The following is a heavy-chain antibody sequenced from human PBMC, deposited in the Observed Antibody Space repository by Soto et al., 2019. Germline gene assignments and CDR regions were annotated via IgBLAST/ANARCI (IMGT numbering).Heavy chain of an antibody. CDR1: GFTFSSFG. D-gene: IGHD3-16*02. Sequence: PGGSLRLSCAASGFTFSSFGTSWVRQAPGKGLEWVSAISGTGGSTFYADSVQGRFTISRDNSKNTVYLQMNSLRVEDTAIYYCAKGIEGPWDYYYGMDVWGQGTTVTVSS. J-gene: IGHJ6*02. V-gene: IGHV3-23*01. CDR2: ISGTGGST. CDR3: AKGIEGPWDYYYGMDV.